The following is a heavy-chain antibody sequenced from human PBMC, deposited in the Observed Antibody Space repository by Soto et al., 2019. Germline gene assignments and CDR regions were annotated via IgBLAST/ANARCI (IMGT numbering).Heavy chain of an antibody. J-gene: IGHJ5*02. D-gene: IGHD2-15*01. CDR3: ARQEGGAEGSDWFDP. Sequence: QVQLVQSGAEVKETGSSVKVSCKASGGTFSSYTFSWVRQAPGQGLEWMGTIIPIIGIANYAQKFQGRVTMTADKATSTASRELRSLRSEDTAVYYCARQEGGAEGSDWFDPWGQGTLVTVSS. V-gene: IGHV1-69*02. CDR2: IIPIIGIA. CDR1: GGTFSSYT.